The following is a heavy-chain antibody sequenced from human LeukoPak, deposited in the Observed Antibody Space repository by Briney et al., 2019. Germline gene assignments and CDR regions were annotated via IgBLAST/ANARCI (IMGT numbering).Heavy chain of an antibody. J-gene: IGHJ4*02. CDR2: ISWTGDRT. CDR1: GYNFDDYA. D-gene: IGHD3-10*01. Sequence: GRSLRLSCAASGYNFDDYAMHWVRQGPGKGLGWVASISWTGDRTVYAESVKGRFTISRDNAKNSLFLQMNSLRTEDTALYYCAKDIDYGSGSYYKSLDYWGQGTLVTVSS. CDR3: AKDIDYGSGSYYKSLDY. V-gene: IGHV3-9*01.